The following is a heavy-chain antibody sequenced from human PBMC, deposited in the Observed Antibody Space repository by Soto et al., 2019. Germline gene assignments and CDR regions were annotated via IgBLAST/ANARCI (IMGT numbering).Heavy chain of an antibody. CDR1: GYGFTTYG. CDR2: LSAHNGNT. V-gene: IGHV1-18*01. J-gene: IGHJ4*02. Sequence: QVHLVQSGAEVKKPGASVKVSCKGSGYGFTTYGITWVRQAPGQGLEWMAWLSAHNGNTNYAQKLQGRVTVTRGTSTSTACMELGSLRSDDTAVYYCARGRYGDYWGQGALVTVSS. D-gene: IGHD1-1*01. CDR3: ARGRYGDY.